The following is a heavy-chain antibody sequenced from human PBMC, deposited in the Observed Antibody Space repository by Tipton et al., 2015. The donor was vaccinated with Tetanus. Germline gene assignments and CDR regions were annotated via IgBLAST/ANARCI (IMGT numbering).Heavy chain of an antibody. J-gene: IGHJ4*02. CDR1: GFTFSSYG. CDR3: ARTLH. V-gene: IGHV3-30*03. Sequence: QLVQSGGGVVQPGRSLRLSCAASGFTFSSYGMHWVRQAPGKGLEWVAVISYDGSNKYYADSVKGRFTISRDNSKNTLHLQMNSLRAEDTAVYYCARTLHWGQGTLVTVSS. CDR2: ISYDGSNK.